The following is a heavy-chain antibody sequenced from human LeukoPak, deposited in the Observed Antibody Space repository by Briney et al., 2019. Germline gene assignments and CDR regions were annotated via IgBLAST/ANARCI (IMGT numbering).Heavy chain of an antibody. CDR1: GGSFSGYY. Sequence: SETLSLTCAVYGGSFSGYYWSWIRQPPGKGLEWIGEINHSGSTNYNPSLKSRVTISVDTSKNQFSLKLSSVTAEDTAVYYCARVRLPGGYFDYWGQGTLVTVSS. CDR3: ARVRLPGGYFDY. J-gene: IGHJ4*02. D-gene: IGHD2-2*01. CDR2: INHSGST. V-gene: IGHV4-34*01.